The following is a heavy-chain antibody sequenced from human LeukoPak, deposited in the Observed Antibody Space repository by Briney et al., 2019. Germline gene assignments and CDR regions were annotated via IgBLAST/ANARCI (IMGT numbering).Heavy chain of an antibody. Sequence: GASVKVSCKASGYTFTSYAIHWVRQAPGQRLEWMEWINAGNGDTRSSQQFQDRVTISRDTSASTVYMELSSLRSDDTAVYYCARVIVPGTTSLRVMRPIGAFDIWGQGTMVTVSS. CDR1: GYTFTSYA. V-gene: IGHV1-3*01. CDR3: ARVIVPGTTSLRVMRPIGAFDI. J-gene: IGHJ3*02. D-gene: IGHD1-1*01. CDR2: INAGNGDT.